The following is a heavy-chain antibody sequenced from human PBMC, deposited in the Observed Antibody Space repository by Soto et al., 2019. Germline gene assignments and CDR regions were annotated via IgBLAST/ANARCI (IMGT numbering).Heavy chain of an antibody. D-gene: IGHD6-13*01. CDR3: ARAHVGYSSSGPTG. CDR2: IYYSGST. V-gene: IGHV4-59*01. Sequence: LAPTLPVFCGAFRSYYWSLVRQPPGKGLEWVWYIYYSGSTNYKPPLKSRVTISVDTSKNQFSLKLSSVTAADMAVYYCARAHVGYSSSGPTGWSQGTRVTVSS. J-gene: IGHJ4*02. CDR1: CGAFRSYY.